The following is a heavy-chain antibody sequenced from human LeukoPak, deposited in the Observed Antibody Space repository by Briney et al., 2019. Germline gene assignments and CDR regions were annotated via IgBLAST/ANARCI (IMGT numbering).Heavy chain of an antibody. D-gene: IGHD2/OR15-2a*01. J-gene: IGHJ4*02. CDR1: GFTFSSYA. CDR2: ISGCGDST. CDR3: AKGRSDYFPGFDN. V-gene: IGHV3-23*01. Sequence: PGGSLRLSCAASGFTFSSYAMSWVRQAPGKGLEWVSAISGCGDSTYYADSVKGRFTISRDNSRNTLYLQMNSLRAEDTAVYYCAKGRSDYFPGFDNWGQGTLVTVSS.